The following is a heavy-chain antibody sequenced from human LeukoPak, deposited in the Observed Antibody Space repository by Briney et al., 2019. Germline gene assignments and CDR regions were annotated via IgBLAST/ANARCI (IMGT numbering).Heavy chain of an antibody. V-gene: IGHV3-30-3*01. J-gene: IGHJ4*02. D-gene: IGHD3-22*01. CDR3: ASRGFDSSGYYYFHY. CDR1: GFTFNSYS. Sequence: GRSLRLSCAASGFTFNSYSMHWVRQAPGKGLEWVAVISYDGNKEYYTDSVKGRFTISRDNSKNTLYLQMNSLRTDDTAVYYCASRGFDSSGYYYFHYWGRGNLVTVSS. CDR2: ISYDGNKE.